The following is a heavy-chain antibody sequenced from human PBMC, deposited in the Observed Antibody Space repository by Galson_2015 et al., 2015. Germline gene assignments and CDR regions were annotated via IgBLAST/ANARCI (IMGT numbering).Heavy chain of an antibody. D-gene: IGHD3-9*01. CDR2: INPSGGST. J-gene: IGHJ6*03. V-gene: IGHV1-46*01. Sequence: SVKVSCKASGYTFTSYYMHWVRQAPGQGLEWMGIINPSGGSTTFAWKFQGRVTMTRDTSTSTVYMELSSLRSEDTAVYYCARGPAYNNILTGYYGYMDVWGKGTTVTVSS. CDR1: GYTFTSYY. CDR3: ARGPAYNNILTGYYGYMDV.